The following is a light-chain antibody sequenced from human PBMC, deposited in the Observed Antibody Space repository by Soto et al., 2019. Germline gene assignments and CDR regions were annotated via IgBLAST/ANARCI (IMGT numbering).Light chain of an antibody. V-gene: IGLV2-14*01. CDR3: SSFTSKSTLI. J-gene: IGLJ2*01. CDR1: IRDVGAYNL. CDR2: EVR. Sequence: QSALTQPASVSGSHGQSITISCAGTIRDVGAYNLVSWYQQYPGRAPQLILYEVRNRPSGISFRFSGFKSGNTASLTISGLQAEDEADYYCSSFTSKSTLIFGGGTKLNVL.